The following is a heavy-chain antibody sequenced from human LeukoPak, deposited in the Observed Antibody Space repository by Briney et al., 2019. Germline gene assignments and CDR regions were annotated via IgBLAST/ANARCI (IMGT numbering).Heavy chain of an antibody. Sequence: SGGSLRLSCAASGFTFSSYAMSWVRQAPGKGLEWVSAISGSGGSTYYADSVKGRFTISRDNSKNTLYLQMNSLRAEDTAVYYCAKCSGGTPRTNDYWGQGTLVTVSS. CDR2: ISGSGGST. V-gene: IGHV3-23*01. CDR3: AKCSGGTPRTNDY. CDR1: GFTFSSYA. J-gene: IGHJ4*02. D-gene: IGHD2-15*01.